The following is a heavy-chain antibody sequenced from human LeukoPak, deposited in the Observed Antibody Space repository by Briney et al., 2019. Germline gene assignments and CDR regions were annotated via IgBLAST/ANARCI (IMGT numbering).Heavy chain of an antibody. J-gene: IGHJ4*02. V-gene: IGHV5-51*01. Sequence: GESLQISCKGSGYSFTSYWIGWVRQMPGKGLEWMGIIYPGDSDTRYSPSFQGQVTISADKSISTAYLQWSSLKASDTAMYYCARLPNDILTGYFLFDYWGQGTLVTVSS. CDR2: IYPGDSDT. CDR3: ARLPNDILTGYFLFDY. CDR1: GYSFTSYW. D-gene: IGHD3-9*01.